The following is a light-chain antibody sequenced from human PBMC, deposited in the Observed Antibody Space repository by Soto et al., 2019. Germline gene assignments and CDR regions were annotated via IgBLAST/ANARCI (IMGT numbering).Light chain of an antibody. V-gene: IGKV3-11*01. CDR3: QQRNNWPPGFT. CDR1: QSVSIY. J-gene: IGKJ3*01. Sequence: EIVLTQSPATLSLSPGESATLSCRASQSVSIYLAWYQQKPGQSPRLLIYDASNRATGIPARFSGSGSGTDFTLTICSLEPEDFAVYYCQQRNNWPPGFTFGPGTKVDIK. CDR2: DAS.